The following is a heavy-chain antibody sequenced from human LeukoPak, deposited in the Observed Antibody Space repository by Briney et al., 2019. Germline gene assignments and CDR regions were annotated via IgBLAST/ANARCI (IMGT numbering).Heavy chain of an antibody. V-gene: IGHV6-1*01. CDR3: ARGIGDS. D-gene: IGHD3-10*01. CDR2: TYYRSSWSS. CDR1: GDSVSSTSSA. Sequence: SQTLSLTCAISGDSVSSTSSAWTWFRQSPSRGLEWLGRTYYRSSWSSDYALSVQSRLTIKPDTSKNQCSLQLNSVTPEDSAVYYCARGIGDSWGQGILVTVSS. J-gene: IGHJ5*02.